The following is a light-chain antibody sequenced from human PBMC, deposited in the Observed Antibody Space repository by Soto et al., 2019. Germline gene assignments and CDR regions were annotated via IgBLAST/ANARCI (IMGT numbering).Light chain of an antibody. Sequence: EIVLTQSPGTLSLSPGERGTLSFRASQSVSSSYLAWYQQKPGQAPRLLIYGASSRATGIPDRFSGSGSGTDFTLTISRLEPEDFAVYYCQQYGSSPWTFGQGTKVDIK. CDR2: GAS. CDR3: QQYGSSPWT. CDR1: QSVSSSY. V-gene: IGKV3-20*01. J-gene: IGKJ1*01.